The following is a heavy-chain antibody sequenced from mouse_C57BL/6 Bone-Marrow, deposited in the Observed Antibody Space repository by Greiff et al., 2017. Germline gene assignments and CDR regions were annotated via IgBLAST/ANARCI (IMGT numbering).Heavy chain of an antibody. J-gene: IGHJ2*01. Sequence: QVQLQQSDAELVKPGASVKISFKVSGYTFTDHSIHWMKQRPEQGLEWSGYIYPRYGSTKYNEKFKGKATFTADKSSSSAYMQLHSLTSEDSAVYFCASYYGNDHFDYGGRGTALTVSA. V-gene: IGHV1-78*01. CDR3: ASYYGNDHFDY. CDR2: IYPRYGST. CDR1: GYTFTDHS. D-gene: IGHD2-2*01.